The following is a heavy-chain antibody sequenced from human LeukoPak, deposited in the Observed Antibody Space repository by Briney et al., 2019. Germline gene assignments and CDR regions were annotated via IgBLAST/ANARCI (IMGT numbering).Heavy chain of an antibody. Sequence: ASVKVSCKASGYTFTSYDINWVRQATGQGLEWMGWTNPNSGATNYAQKFQGRVTMTRDTSISTAYMELTRLTSDDTAVYYCARETYSNILTGTDYWGPGTLVTVSS. CDR2: TNPNSGAT. CDR3: ARETYSNILTGTDY. CDR1: GYTFTSYD. D-gene: IGHD3-9*01. V-gene: IGHV1-2*02. J-gene: IGHJ4*02.